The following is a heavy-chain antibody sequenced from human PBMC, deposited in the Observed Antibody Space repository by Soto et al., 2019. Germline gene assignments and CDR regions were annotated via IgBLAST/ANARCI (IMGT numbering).Heavy chain of an antibody. CDR3: ARDPPGIAASGAGG. CDR2: IYSGGNT. Sequence: QPGGSLRLSCAASGFTVSNNYMRWVRQAPGKGLEWVSLIYSGGNTHYADSVKGRFTISRDNSKNTLFLQMNSLRVEDTAVYYCARDPPGIAASGAGGWGQGTPVTVSS. D-gene: IGHD6-13*01. CDR1: GFTVSNNY. J-gene: IGHJ4*02. V-gene: IGHV3-53*01.